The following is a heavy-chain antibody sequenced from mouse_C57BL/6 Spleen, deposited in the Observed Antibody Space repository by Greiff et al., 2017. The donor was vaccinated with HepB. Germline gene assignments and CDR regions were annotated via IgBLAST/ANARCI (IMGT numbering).Heavy chain of an antibody. D-gene: IGHD4-1*01. Sequence: EVKVEESGDGLVKPGGSLKLSCAASGFTFSSYSMSWVRQTPEQRLEWVAYISSGGDYIYYADNVKGRSTISRDNARNTPYLQMSSLTSEDTAMYYCTRDRLLGRIDDWGQGTSVTVAS. J-gene: IGHJ4*01. CDR2: ISSGGDYI. CDR3: TRDRLLGRIDD. CDR1: GFTFSSYS. V-gene: IGHV5-9-1*02.